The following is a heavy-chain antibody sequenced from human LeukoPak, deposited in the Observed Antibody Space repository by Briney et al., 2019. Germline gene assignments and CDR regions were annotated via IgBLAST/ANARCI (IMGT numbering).Heavy chain of an antibody. V-gene: IGHV3-53*01. Sequence: GGSLRLSCVASGFTVSSNYMRWLPQAPGKGLEWVSVIYSGGSTYYADSVKGRITSARDNSKNTLSLQMTSLRAEDTAVYYCASGSGSYRTPYYYMDVWGTGTTVTVSS. CDR3: ASGSGSYRTPYYYMDV. D-gene: IGHD3-10*01. CDR2: IYSGGST. J-gene: IGHJ6*03. CDR1: GFTVSSNY.